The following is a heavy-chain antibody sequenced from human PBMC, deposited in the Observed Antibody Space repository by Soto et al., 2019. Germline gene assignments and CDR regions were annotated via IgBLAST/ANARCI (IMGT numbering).Heavy chain of an antibody. CDR3: AGGGVRGVITRTRDYYGMDV. CDR2: IYPGDSDT. D-gene: IGHD3-10*01. Sequence: GESLKISCKGSGYSFTSYWIGWVRQMPGKGLECMGIIYPGDSDTRYSPSFQRQVTISADKSISTAYLQWSSLKASDTAMYYCAGGGVRGVITRTRDYYGMDVWGQGTTVTVSS. CDR1: GYSFTSYW. J-gene: IGHJ6*02. V-gene: IGHV5-51*01.